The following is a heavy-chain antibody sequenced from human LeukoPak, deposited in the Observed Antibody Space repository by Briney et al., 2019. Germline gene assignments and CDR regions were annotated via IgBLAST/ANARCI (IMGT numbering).Heavy chain of an antibody. J-gene: IGHJ4*02. V-gene: IGHV3-48*04. CDR1: GFTFSSYS. D-gene: IGHD1-1*01. CDR2: ISSSSSTI. Sequence: GGSLRLSCAASGFTFSSYSMNWVRQAPGKGLEWVSYISSSSSTIYYADSVKGRFTISRDNAKNSLYLQMNSLRAEDTALYYCARLRTTGTFDYWGQGTLVTVSS. CDR3: ARLRTTGTFDY.